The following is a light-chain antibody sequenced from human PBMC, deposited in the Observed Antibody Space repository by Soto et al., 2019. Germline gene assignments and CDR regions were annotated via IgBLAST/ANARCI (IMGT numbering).Light chain of an antibody. J-gene: IGLJ2*01. Sequence: SVLTQPPSVSGAPGQRVTISCTGSSSNIGAGYDVHWYQRLPGTAPKLLIYGNSNRPSGVPDRFSGSKSGTSASLAITGLQAEDEADYYCQSYDNSLGGVLFGVGTKLTVL. CDR3: QSYDNSLGGVL. CDR2: GNS. V-gene: IGLV1-40*01. CDR1: SSNIGAGYD.